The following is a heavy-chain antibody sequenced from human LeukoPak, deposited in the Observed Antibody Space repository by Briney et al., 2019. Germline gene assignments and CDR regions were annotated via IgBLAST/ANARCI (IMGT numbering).Heavy chain of an antibody. V-gene: IGHV3-23*01. CDR1: GFTFSSYA. D-gene: IGHD3-22*01. Sequence: GGSLRLSCAASGFTFSSYAMSWVRQAPGKGLEWVSVISGSGGSTYYADSVKGRFTISRDNSKNTLYLQMNSLRAEDTAVYYCAKVRYDSSGYQSPCFDYWGQGILVTVSS. CDR3: AKVRYDSSGYQSPCFDY. CDR2: ISGSGGST. J-gene: IGHJ4*02.